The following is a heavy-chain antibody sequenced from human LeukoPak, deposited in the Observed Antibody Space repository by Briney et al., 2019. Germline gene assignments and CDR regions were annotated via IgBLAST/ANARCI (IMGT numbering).Heavy chain of an antibody. D-gene: IGHD2-15*01. CDR2: ISAYNGNT. CDR1: GYTFTSYG. CDR3: ARDSRYCSGGSCYPRWFDP. V-gene: IGHV1-18*01. Sequence: ASVKVSCKASGYTFTSYGISWVRQAPGQGLEWMGWISAYNGNTNYAQKFQGRVTMTRDTSISTAYMELSRLRSDDTAVYYCARDSRYCSGGSCYPRWFDPWGQGTLVTVSS. J-gene: IGHJ5*02.